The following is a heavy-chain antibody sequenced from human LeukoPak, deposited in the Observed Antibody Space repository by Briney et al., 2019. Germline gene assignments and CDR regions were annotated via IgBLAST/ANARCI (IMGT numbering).Heavy chain of an antibody. CDR3: AKDGIAVAGTSDVFIDY. V-gene: IGHV3-30*18. CDR2: ISYDGSNK. Sequence: PGRSLRLSCVASGLTFSSYGMHWDRQAPGKGLEWVAVISYDGSNKYYADSVKGRFTISRDSSKNTLYLQMNSLRAEDTAVYYCAKDGIAVAGTSDVFIDYWGQGTLVTVSS. CDR1: GLTFSSYG. J-gene: IGHJ4*02. D-gene: IGHD6-19*01.